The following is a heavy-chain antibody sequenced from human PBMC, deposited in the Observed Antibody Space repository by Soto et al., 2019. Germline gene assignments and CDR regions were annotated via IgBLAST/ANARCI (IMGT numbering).Heavy chain of an antibody. J-gene: IGHJ4*02. CDR2: ISAYNGNT. CDR1: GYTFTSYV. CDR3: ATTRDFDY. Sequence: ASVKVSCKASGYTFTSYVISWARQAPGQGLEWMGWISAYNGNTNYAQKLQGRITMTTDTSTSTAYMELRSLRSDDTAMYYCATTRDFDYWGQGTLVTVSS. V-gene: IGHV1-18*01.